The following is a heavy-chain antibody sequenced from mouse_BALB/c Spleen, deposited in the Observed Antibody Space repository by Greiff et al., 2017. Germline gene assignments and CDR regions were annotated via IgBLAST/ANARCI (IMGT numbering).Heavy chain of an antibody. CDR2: ISYSGST. J-gene: IGHJ3*01. CDR1: GDSITSGY. CDR3: ARSNWGGGQAWFAY. D-gene: IGHD4-1*02. Sequence: DVKLQESGPSLVKPSQTLSLTCSVTGDSITSGYWNWIRKFPGNKLEYMGYISYSGSTYYNPSLKSRISITRDTSKNQYYLQLNSVTTEDTATYYCARSNWGGGQAWFAYWGQGTLVTVSA. V-gene: IGHV3-8*02.